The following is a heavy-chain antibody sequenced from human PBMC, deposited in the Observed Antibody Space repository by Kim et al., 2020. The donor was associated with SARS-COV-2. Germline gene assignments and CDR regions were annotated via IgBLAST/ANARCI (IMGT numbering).Heavy chain of an antibody. Sequence: SETLSLTCTVSGGSISSYYWSWIRQPPGKGLEWIGYIYYTGRTNYNPSLKSRVTISVDTSKNQFSLKLSSVTAADTAVYYCARGSKYYYGSGGYYYYPDYWGQGTLVTVSS. J-gene: IGHJ4*02. CDR3: ARGSKYYYGSGGYYYYPDY. CDR1: GGSISSYY. D-gene: IGHD3-10*01. V-gene: IGHV4-59*13. CDR2: IYYTGRT.